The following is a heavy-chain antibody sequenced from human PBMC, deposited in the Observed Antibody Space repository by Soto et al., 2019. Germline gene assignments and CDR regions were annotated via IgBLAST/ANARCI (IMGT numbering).Heavy chain of an antibody. D-gene: IGHD6-25*01. J-gene: IGHJ4*02. CDR3: AKDGWSSGLNAFVG. V-gene: IGHV3-9*01. CDR2: ITWNSGSI. Sequence: EVQLVESGGGLVQPGRSLRLSCAASGFSFDDFAMHWVRQAPGKGLEWVSGITWNSGSIGYADSVKGRFTISRDNAKNSLFLQMNCLRPEDTAFYYCAKDGWSSGLNAFVGWGQGTLVTVSS. CDR1: GFSFDDFA.